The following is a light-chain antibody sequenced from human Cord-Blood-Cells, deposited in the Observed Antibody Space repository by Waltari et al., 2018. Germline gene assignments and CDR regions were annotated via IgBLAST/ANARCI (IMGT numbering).Light chain of an antibody. CDR1: ALPKQY. J-gene: IGLJ2*01. V-gene: IGLV3-25*02. Sequence: SYELTQPPSVPVSPGQTARITCSRVALPKQYASWYQQKPGQAPVLVIYKDSERPSGIPERFSGSSSGTTVTLTISGVQAEDEADYYCQSADSSGTYVVFGGGTKLTVL. CDR3: QSADSSGTYVV. CDR2: KDS.